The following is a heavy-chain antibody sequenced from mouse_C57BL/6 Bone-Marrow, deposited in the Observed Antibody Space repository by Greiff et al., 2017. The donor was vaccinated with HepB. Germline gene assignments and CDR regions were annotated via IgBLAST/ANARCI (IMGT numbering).Heavy chain of an antibody. CDR3: ARKGDYYGSSYWYFDV. Sequence: EVQLVESGGGLVQPGGSLKLSCAASGFTFSDYGMAWVRQAPRKGPEWVAFLSNLAYSIYYADTVTGRFTISRENAKNTLYLEMSSLRSEDTGMYYCARKGDYYGSSYWYFDVWGTGTTVTVSS. J-gene: IGHJ1*03. CDR1: GFTFSDYG. V-gene: IGHV5-15*01. D-gene: IGHD1-1*01. CDR2: LSNLAYSI.